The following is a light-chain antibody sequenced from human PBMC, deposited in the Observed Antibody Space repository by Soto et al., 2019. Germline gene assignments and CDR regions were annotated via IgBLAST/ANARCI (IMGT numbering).Light chain of an antibody. J-gene: IGKJ4*01. CDR3: QQYASSPLLT. CDR1: QSFRGL. Sequence: EVVLTESPFTLSLSPGERATLSCRASQSFRGLLAWYQQKPGQAPRLLIYDAYNRATGIPPRFSGSGSGTDFTLTISSLEPEDFAVYYCQQYASSPLLTFGGGTKVDIK. V-gene: IGKV3-11*01. CDR2: DAY.